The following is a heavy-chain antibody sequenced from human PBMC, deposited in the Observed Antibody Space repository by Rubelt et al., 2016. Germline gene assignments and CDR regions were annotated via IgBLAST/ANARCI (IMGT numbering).Heavy chain of an antibody. J-gene: IGHJ6*03. CDR1: GGSLSSSSSY. D-gene: IGHD1-14*01. Sequence: QMQLQESGPGLVKPSETLSLTCTVSGGSLSSSSSYWGWIRQPPGKGLEWIGYIYYSGSTNYNPSLKSRVTISVDTSKNQFSLRLGSVTAAETAVNYWARLKPGITLLYYYYMDVWGKGTTVIVSS. CDR2: IYYSGST. V-gene: IGHV4-61*05. CDR3: ARLKPGITLLYYYYMDV.